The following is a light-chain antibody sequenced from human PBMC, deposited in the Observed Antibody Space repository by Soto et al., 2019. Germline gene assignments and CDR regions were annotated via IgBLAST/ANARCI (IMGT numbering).Light chain of an antibody. J-gene: IGKJ1*01. Sequence: DIQMTQSPSTQSESVGDRVTIDFRASQSISSWLAWYQQKPGKAPKLLIYDASSLEGGVPSRFIGSRSGTEFTLTISSLQPDDFATYYCQQYNSYSWTFGQGTKVDIK. CDR1: QSISSW. CDR3: QQYNSYSWT. CDR2: DAS. V-gene: IGKV1-5*01.